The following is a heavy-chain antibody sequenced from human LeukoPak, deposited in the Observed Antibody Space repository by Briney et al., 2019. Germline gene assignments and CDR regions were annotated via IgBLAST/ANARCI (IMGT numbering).Heavy chain of an antibody. Sequence: GGSLRLSCAASGFTFSTTAMGWVRQAPGKGLEWLSVISGSGDNTVMSGSGENTYYADSVKGRFTISRDNSKNTLYLQMDSLRVEDTAVYYCARDLADSSGWSYYYYYGIDVWGQGTTVTVSS. V-gene: IGHV3-23*01. D-gene: IGHD6-19*01. CDR2: ISGSGDNTVMSGSGENT. J-gene: IGHJ6*02. CDR1: GFTFSTTA. CDR3: ARDLADSSGWSYYYYYGIDV.